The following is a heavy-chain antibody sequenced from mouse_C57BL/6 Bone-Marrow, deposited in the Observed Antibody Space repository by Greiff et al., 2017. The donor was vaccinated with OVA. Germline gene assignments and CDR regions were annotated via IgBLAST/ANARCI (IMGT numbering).Heavy chain of an antibody. CDR3: ARKNYDYDVLAY. CDR2: INPNNGGT. Sequence: EVQLQQSGPELVKPGASVKISCKASGYTFTDYYMNWVKQSHGKSLEWIGDINPNNGGTSYNQKFKGKATLTVDKSSSTAYMELRSLTSEDSAVYYCARKNYDYDVLAYWGQGTLVTVSA. D-gene: IGHD2-4*01. V-gene: IGHV1-26*01. CDR1: GYTFTDYY. J-gene: IGHJ3*01.